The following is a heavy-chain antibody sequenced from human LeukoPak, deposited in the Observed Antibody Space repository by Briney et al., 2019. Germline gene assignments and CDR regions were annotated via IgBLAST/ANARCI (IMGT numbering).Heavy chain of an antibody. Sequence: PGGSLRLSCAASGFTFSSYWMHWVRQAPGKGLVWVSHINNDGSSTNYADSVKGRFTVSRDNPKNTLYLQMNSLRAEDTAVYYCASGYYDFWSGYPYYFDYWGQGTLVTVSS. J-gene: IGHJ4*02. D-gene: IGHD3-3*01. CDR3: ASGYYDFWSGYPYYFDY. V-gene: IGHV3-74*01. CDR2: INNDGSST. CDR1: GFTFSSYW.